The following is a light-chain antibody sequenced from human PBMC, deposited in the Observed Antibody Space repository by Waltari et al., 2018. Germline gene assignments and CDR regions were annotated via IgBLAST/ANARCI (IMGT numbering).Light chain of an antibody. CDR3: QQRSNWPPYT. CDR1: QSVSSY. J-gene: IGKJ2*01. CDR2: DAS. Sequence: EIVLTHSPATLSLSPVERATLSCRASQSVSSYLALYQQKPGQAPRLLIDDASNRATGIPARFSGSGSGTDFTLTISSLEPEDFAVYYCQQRSNWPPYTFGQGTKLEIK. V-gene: IGKV3-11*01.